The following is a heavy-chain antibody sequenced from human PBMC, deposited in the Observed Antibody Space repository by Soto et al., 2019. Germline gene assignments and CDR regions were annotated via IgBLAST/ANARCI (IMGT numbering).Heavy chain of an antibody. CDR2: IIPIFGTA. CDR1: GGTSSSYA. V-gene: IGHV1-69*06. D-gene: IGHD3-10*01. Sequence: SVKVSCKASGGTSSSYAISWVRQAPGQGLEWMGGIIPIFGTANYAQKFQGRVTITADKSTSTAYMELSSLRSEDTAVYYCARGYYYGSGSYYPFDYWGQGTLVTVS. CDR3: ARGYYYGSGSYYPFDY. J-gene: IGHJ4*02.